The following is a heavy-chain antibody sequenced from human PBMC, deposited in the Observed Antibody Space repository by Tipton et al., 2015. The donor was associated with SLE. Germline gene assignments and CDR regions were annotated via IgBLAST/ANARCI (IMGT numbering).Heavy chain of an antibody. J-gene: IGHJ4*02. Sequence: LRLSCTVSGGSVSSYYWSWIRQPPGKGLEWIGYIHYSGSTNYNPSLKSRVTISVDTSKDQFSLKPSSLTAADTAVYYCASSSSWYTFDYWGQGTLVTVSS. CDR2: IHYSGST. V-gene: IGHV4-59*02. CDR1: GGSVSSYY. CDR3: ASSSSWYTFDY. D-gene: IGHD6-13*01.